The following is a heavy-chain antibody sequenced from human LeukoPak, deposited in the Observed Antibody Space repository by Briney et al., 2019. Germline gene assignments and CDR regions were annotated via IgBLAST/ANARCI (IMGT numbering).Heavy chain of an antibody. CDR3: ARAYPNIAVAGRRLGFDY. Sequence: SETLSLTCAVYGGSFSGYYWSWIRQPPGKGLEWIGEINHSGSTNYNPSLKSRVTISVDTFKNQFSLKLSSVTAADTAVYYCARAYPNIAVAGRRLGFDYWGQGTLVTVSS. CDR2: INHSGST. CDR1: GGSFSGYY. J-gene: IGHJ4*02. D-gene: IGHD6-19*01. V-gene: IGHV4-34*01.